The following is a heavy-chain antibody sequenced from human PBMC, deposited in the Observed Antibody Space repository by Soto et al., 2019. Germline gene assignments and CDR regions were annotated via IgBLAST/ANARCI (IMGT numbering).Heavy chain of an antibody. J-gene: IGHJ5*02. CDR2: IYYTGST. Sequence: PSETLSLTCTVSGGSISSGGYYWSWIRQHPGKGLEWIGYIYYTGSTYYNPSLKSRVTISVDTSMNQFSLKLTSVTAADTAVYYCALTTSWFEPWGQGTMVTVYS. V-gene: IGHV4-31*03. CDR3: ALTTSWFEP. D-gene: IGHD4-17*01. CDR1: GGSISSGGYY.